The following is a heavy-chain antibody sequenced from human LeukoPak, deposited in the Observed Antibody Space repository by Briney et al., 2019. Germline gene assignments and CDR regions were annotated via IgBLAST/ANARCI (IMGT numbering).Heavy chain of an antibody. J-gene: IGHJ4*02. CDR1: GGSISSYY. Sequence: SETLSLTCTVSGGSISSYYWSWIRQPPGNGLEWIGYIYTSGSTNYNPSLKSRVTISVDTSKNQFSLKLSSVTAADTAVYYCASSADSSGYYYWGQGTLVTVSS. CDR2: IYTSGST. CDR3: ASSADSSGYYY. D-gene: IGHD3-22*01. V-gene: IGHV4-4*09.